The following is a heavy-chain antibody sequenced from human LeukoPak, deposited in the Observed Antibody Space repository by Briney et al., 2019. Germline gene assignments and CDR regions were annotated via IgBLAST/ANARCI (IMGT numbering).Heavy chain of an antibody. J-gene: IGHJ4*02. V-gene: IGHV3-23*01. CDR2: ISGSGGST. D-gene: IGHD6-13*01. CDR1: GFTFSSYA. Sequence: GGSLRLSCAASGFTFSSYAMSWVRQAPGKGLEWVSAISGSGGSTYYADSVKGRFTISRDNAKNSLYLQMNSLRAEDTALYYCAKAVQQLVPGTYFDYWGQGTLVTVSS. CDR3: AKAVQQLVPGTYFDY.